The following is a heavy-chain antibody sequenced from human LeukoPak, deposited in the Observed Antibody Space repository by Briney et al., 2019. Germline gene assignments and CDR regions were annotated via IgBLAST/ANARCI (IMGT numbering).Heavy chain of an antibody. CDR2: ISSGGNTI. CDR1: GFTFSSYS. J-gene: IGHJ3*02. CDR3: ARDSGRLRWYYDAFDI. Sequence: TGGSLRLSCAASGFTFSSYSMNWVRQAPGKGLEWVSYISSGGNTIYYADSVKGRFTISRDNAENSLYLQMNSLRDEDTAVYYCARDSGRLRWYYDAFDIWGQGTMVTVSS. V-gene: IGHV3-48*02. D-gene: IGHD4-23*01.